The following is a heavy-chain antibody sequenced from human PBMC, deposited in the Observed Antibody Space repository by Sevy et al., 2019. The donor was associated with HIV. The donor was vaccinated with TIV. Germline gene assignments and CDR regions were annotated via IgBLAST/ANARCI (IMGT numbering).Heavy chain of an antibody. J-gene: IGHJ6*02. V-gene: IGHV3-33*01. CDR2: IWYDGSNK. CDR3: ARDYDYVWGSYNYYGMDV. Sequence: GGSLRLSCAASGFTFSSYGMHWVRQAPGKGLEWLAVIWYDGSNKYYADSVKGRFTISRDNSKNTLYLQMNSLRAEDTAVYYCARDYDYVWGSYNYYGMDVWGQGTTVTVSS. CDR1: GFTFSSYG. D-gene: IGHD3-16*01.